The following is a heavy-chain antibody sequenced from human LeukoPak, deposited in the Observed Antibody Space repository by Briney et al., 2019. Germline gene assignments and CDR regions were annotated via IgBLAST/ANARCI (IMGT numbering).Heavy chain of an antibody. Sequence: SETLSLTCTVSTGSISSNSYYWGWIRQPPGKGPEWIGNIKSAGTTYYNLALESRVTISVDTSKNQFSLKLASVTAADTAVYFCGARRVGPLRPLDFWGHGTLVTVSA. J-gene: IGHJ4*01. D-gene: IGHD5/OR15-5a*01. CDR3: GARRVGPLRPLDF. V-gene: IGHV4-39*01. CDR2: IKSAGTT. CDR1: TGSISSNSYY.